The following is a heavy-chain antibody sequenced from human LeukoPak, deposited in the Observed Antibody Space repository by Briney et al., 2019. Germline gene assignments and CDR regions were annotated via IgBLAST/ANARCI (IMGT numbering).Heavy chain of an antibody. J-gene: IGHJ3*02. CDR1: GVTISTNTYY. V-gene: IGHV4-39*01. D-gene: IGHD1-26*01. Sequence: SGTLSLTCTVSGVTISTNTYYWIRKPPPPGKGLEWIGTISYSGSTYYTSSLKSRATISIDTTKNQFSLKVNSMTATDTAVYYCASHSGRYRDAFEMWGQGTMVTVSS. CDR3: ASHSGRYRDAFEM. CDR2: ISYSGST.